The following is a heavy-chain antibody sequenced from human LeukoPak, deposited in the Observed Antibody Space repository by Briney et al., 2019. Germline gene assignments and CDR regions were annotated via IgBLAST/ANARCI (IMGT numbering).Heavy chain of an antibody. CDR3: ARDIVVVSAPSGLGY. J-gene: IGHJ4*02. CDR2: IWHDGSND. V-gene: IGHV3-33*01. D-gene: IGHD2-21*02. Sequence: LTGGSLRLSCAASGFIFSSYGMHWVRQAPGKGLEWVARIWHDGSNDDYADSVKGRFTISRDHAKNSLYLQMDSLRAEDTAVYYCARDIVVVSAPSGLGYWGQGTLVTVSS. CDR1: GFIFSSYG.